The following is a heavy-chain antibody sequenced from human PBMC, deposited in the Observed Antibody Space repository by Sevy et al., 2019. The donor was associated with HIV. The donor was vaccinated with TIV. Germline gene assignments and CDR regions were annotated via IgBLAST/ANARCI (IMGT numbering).Heavy chain of an antibody. CDR3: ARAHIAVAGRSAFDI. D-gene: IGHD6-19*01. V-gene: IGHV4-34*01. CDR1: GGSFSGYY. J-gene: IGHJ3*02. Sequence: SETLSLTCAVYGGSFSGYYWSWIRQPPGKGLEWIGEINHSGSTNYNPSLKSRVTISVDTSKNQFSLKLSSVTAADTAVYYCARAHIAVAGRSAFDIWGQGTMVTVSS. CDR2: INHSGST.